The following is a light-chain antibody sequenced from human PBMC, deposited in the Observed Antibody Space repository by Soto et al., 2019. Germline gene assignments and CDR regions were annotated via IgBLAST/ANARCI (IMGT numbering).Light chain of an antibody. V-gene: IGLV1-47*01. J-gene: IGLJ3*02. CDR3: AAWDDRLRGPV. CDR2: KNN. Sequence: VLTQPPSASGTPGQRVTISCSGTSSSIGSNYVYWYQQLPGTAPKLLIYKNNQRPSGVPDRFSGSKSGTSASLVVSGLRSEDEADYYCAAWDDRLRGPVFGGGTKLTVL. CDR1: SSSIGSNY.